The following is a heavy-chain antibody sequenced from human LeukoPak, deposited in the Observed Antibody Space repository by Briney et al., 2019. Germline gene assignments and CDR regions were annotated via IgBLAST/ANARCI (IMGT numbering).Heavy chain of an antibody. D-gene: IGHD6-13*01. V-gene: IGHV4-39*07. Sequence: PSETLSLTCTVSGGSISSSSYYWGWIRQPPGKGLEWIGSIYYSGSTYYNPSLKSRVAISVDRSKNQFSLKLSSVTAADTAVYYCARYSNNWSSGALDYWGQGTLVTVSS. CDR2: IYYSGST. CDR3: ARYSNNWSSGALDY. J-gene: IGHJ4*02. CDR1: GGSISSSSYY.